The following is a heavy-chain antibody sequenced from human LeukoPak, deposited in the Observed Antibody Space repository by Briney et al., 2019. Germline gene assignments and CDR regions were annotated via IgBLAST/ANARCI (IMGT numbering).Heavy chain of an antibody. D-gene: IGHD3-10*01. CDR1: GGYISNYY. J-gene: IGHJ3*02. V-gene: IGHV4-59*01. CDR3: VRTRHSGSSDI. CDR2: IHNSGST. Sequence: SETLSLTCTVSGGYISNYYWSWIRQPPGRGLEWIAYIHNSGSTNYNPSLKSRVTISVETSKNQFSLKLSSLTAADTAIYYCVRTRHSGSSDIWGQGTMVTVSS.